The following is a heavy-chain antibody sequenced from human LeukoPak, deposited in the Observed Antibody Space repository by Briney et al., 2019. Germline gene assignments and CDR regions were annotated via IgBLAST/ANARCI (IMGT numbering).Heavy chain of an antibody. CDR1: GGSISSSSYY. D-gene: IGHD2-21*02. J-gene: IGHJ4*02. CDR2: IYYSGST. Sequence: SETLSLTCTVSGGSISSSSYYWGWIRQPPGKGLEWIGNIYYSGSTYYNPSLESRVTISVDTSKNQFSLKLSSVTAADTAVYYCARNPCGGDCSYYFDYWGQGTLVTVSS. CDR3: ARNPCGGDCSYYFDY. V-gene: IGHV4-39*07.